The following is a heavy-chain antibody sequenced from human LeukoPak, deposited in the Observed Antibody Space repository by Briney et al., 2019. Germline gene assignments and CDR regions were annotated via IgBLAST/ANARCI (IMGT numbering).Heavy chain of an antibody. CDR2: ITSSSSTI. J-gene: IGHJ6*02. Sequence: GGSLRLSCAASGFTFSTYSMNWVRQAPGKGLEWVSYITSSSSTIYYADSVKGRFTISRDNSKNTPYLQMNSLRAEDTAVYYCARASLWFGELWYYGMDVWGQGTTVTVSS. CDR3: ARASLWFGELWYYGMDV. D-gene: IGHD3-10*01. CDR1: GFTFSTYS. V-gene: IGHV3-48*01.